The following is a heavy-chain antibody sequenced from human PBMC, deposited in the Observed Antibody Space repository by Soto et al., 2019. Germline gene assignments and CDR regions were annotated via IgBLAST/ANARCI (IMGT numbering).Heavy chain of an antibody. CDR3: ARHSIFGVVPPRTIFDP. Sequence: PSETLSLTCTLSARSISSSSYYWGWTRQPPGKGLEWIGSIYYSGSTYYNPSLKSRVTISVDTSKNQFSRKLSTVNAADTAVYYCARHSIFGVVPPRTIFDPWGKGTLVTVSS. CDR1: ARSISSSSYY. J-gene: IGHJ5*02. D-gene: IGHD3-3*01. CDR2: IYYSGST. V-gene: IGHV4-39*01.